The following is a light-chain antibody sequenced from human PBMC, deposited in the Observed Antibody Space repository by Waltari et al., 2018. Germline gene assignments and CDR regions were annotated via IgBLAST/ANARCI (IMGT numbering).Light chain of an antibody. CDR2: AVS. CDR3: QQSSTWT. J-gene: IGKJ1*01. CDR1: QTMSSR. V-gene: IGKV1-39*01. Sequence: DIQMTQYPSALSASVGDRVTISCRASQTMSSRLNWYQQKPGTAPKVLIYAVSNLQSGVPSRFSGSGSGTDFTLTISSLQPEDSATYYCQQSSTWTFGQGTKVEI.